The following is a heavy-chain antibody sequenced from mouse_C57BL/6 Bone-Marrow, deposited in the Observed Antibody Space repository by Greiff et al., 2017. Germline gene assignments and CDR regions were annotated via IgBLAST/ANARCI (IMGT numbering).Heavy chain of an antibody. Sequence: QVQLKQSGPELVKPGASVKISCKASGYAFSSSWMNWVKQRPGKGLEWIGRIYPGDGDTNYKGKFKGKATLTADQSSSTAYMQLSSLTSEDSAVYFCARTDGNDHDRAWCADWGQGTLVTVSA. J-gene: IGHJ3*01. D-gene: IGHD2-2*01. V-gene: IGHV1-82*01. CDR3: ARTDGNDHDRAWCAD. CDR1: GYAFSSSW. CDR2: IYPGDGDT.